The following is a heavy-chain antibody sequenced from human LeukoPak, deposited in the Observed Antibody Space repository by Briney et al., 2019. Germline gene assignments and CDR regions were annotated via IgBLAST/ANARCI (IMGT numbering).Heavy chain of an antibody. V-gene: IGHV1-2*02. Sequence: ASVTVSCKASGYTFTGYYIHWVRQAPGQGLEWMGWINPNSGGTNYAQKFQGRVTFTRDTSINTAYMDLSTLRSDDTAVYYCARGAYSYGYDWGQGTLVTVSS. CDR2: INPNSGGT. CDR1: GYTFTGYY. D-gene: IGHD5-18*01. J-gene: IGHJ4*02. CDR3: ARGAYSYGYD.